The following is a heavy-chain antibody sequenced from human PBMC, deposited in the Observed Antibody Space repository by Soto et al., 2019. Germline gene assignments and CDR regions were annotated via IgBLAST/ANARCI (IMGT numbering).Heavy chain of an antibody. D-gene: IGHD5-18*01. V-gene: IGHV4-61*08. Sequence: PSETLSLTCSVSGDSVSSGDYYWSWIRQPPGKGLEWIGHVYFSGCTNYIPSLKSRFIMSVDTAKNQFSLKLNSMTAADTAVYYCAKIPVDTYRIYWSDPWGQGTQVTVSS. CDR1: GDSVSSGDYY. J-gene: IGHJ5*02. CDR2: VYFSGCT. CDR3: AKIPVDTYRIYWSDP.